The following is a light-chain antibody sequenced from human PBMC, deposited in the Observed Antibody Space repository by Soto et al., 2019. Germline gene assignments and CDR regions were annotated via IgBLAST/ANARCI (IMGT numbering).Light chain of an antibody. CDR3: HQYNNWPFT. V-gene: IGKV3-15*01. J-gene: IGKJ3*01. CDR1: QSVNSN. CDR2: GAS. Sequence: EVVMTQSPATLSVSPGERATLSCRASQSVNSNLAWYQQKPGQAPSLLIYGASTRATGLPARFSGSGSGTDFTLTISSLQSEDFAVYYCHQYNNWPFTFSPGTRVDIQ.